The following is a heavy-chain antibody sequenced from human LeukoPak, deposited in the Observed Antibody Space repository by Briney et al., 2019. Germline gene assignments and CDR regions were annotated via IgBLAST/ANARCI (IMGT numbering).Heavy chain of an antibody. J-gene: IGHJ4*02. CDR1: GYTFTSYD. V-gene: IGHV1-8*01. Sequence: ASVKVSCKASGYTFTSYDINWVRQATGQGLEWMGWMNPNSGNTGYAQKFQGRVTMTRNTSISTAYMELSSLRSEDTAVYYCARGLGIVGATHFDYWGQGTLVTVSS. CDR3: ARGLGIVGATHFDY. D-gene: IGHD1-26*01. CDR2: MNPNSGNT.